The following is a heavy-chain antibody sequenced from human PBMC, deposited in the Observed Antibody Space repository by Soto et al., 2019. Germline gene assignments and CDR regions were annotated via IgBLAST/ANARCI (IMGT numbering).Heavy chain of an antibody. CDR1: GFSLSTSEVG. V-gene: IGHV2-5*02. CDR2: LYWDDDK. J-gene: IGHJ4*02. CDR3: VHRASMGGNSWLPGH. D-gene: IGHD6-13*01. Sequence: QITLKESGPTLVKPTQTLTLTCTFSGFSLSTSEVGVGWIRQPPGKALEWLALLYWDDDKRYNPSLKSRLTITKDTSKNQVVLTLTNMDPVDTATYYCVHRASMGGNSWLPGHWGQGTLVTVSS.